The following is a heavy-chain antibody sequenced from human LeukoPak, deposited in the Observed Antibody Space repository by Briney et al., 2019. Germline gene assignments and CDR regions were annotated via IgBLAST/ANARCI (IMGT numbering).Heavy chain of an antibody. CDR3: ARATSDSYYYGMDV. CDR2: IIPIFGTA. CDR1: GGTFSSYA. Sequence: SVKVSCTASGGTFSSYAISWVRQAPGQGLEWMGGIIPIFGTANYAQKFQGRVTITADESTSTAYMELGSLRSEDTAVYYCARATSDSYYYGMDVWGQGTTVTVSS. J-gene: IGHJ6*02. V-gene: IGHV1-69*13. D-gene: IGHD3-22*01.